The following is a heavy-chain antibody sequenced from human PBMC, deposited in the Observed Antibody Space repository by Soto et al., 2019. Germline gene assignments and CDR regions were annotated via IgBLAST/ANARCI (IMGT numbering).Heavy chain of an antibody. CDR3: TREGLLHHY. CDR2: IRSKANSYAT. Sequence: GGSLRLSCAASGFTFSGSAMHWVRQASGKGLEWVGRIRSKANSYATAYAASVKGRFTISRDDSKNTAYLQINSLKNEATHVYQCTREGLLHHYWGQGTLVTVSS. D-gene: IGHD3-3*01. V-gene: IGHV3-73*01. J-gene: IGHJ4*02. CDR1: GFTFSGSA.